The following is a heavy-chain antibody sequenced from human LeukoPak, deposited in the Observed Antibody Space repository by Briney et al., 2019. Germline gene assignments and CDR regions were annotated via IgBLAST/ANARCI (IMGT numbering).Heavy chain of an antibody. V-gene: IGHV3-23*01. CDR3: VAAAGGGY. CDR1: GFTFSSFA. CDR2: ISGTGGST. Sequence: GGSLRLSCAASGFTFSSFAMSWVRQAPGKGLEWVSAISGTGGSTYYADSVKGRFTISRDNAKNSLYLQMNGLRAEDTAVYYCVAAAGGGYWGQGTLVTVSS. J-gene: IGHJ4*02. D-gene: IGHD6-13*01.